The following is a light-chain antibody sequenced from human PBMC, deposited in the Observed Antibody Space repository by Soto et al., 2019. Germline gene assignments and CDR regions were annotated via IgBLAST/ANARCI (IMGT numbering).Light chain of an antibody. V-gene: IGLV2-11*01. J-gene: IGLJ1*01. Sequence: QSVLTQPRSVSGSPGQSVTISCTGTSSDVGGYIYVSWYQQHPGKAPKLIMYDVSQRPSGVPNRFSGSKSGNTASLTISGLQAEDEAGYHCCSFAGSYTYVFGTGTKVTVL. CDR2: DVS. CDR3: CSFAGSYTYV. CDR1: SSDVGGYIY.